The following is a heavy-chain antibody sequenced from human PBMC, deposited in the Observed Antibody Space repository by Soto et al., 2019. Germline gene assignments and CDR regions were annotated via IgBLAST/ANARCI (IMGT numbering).Heavy chain of an antibody. CDR1: GFTFDNYA. CDR2: ISWNGGSV. V-gene: IGHV3-9*01. CDR3: AKAATSLVVADNPFDY. Sequence: EVQLVESGGDLVQPGGSLRLSCAASGFTFDNYAMHWVRQAPGKGLEWVSGISWNGGSVGYADSVKGRFTISRDNAKNSLYLQMNSLRAEDTALYYCAKAATSLVVADNPFDYWGQGTLVTVTS. D-gene: IGHD2-15*01. J-gene: IGHJ4*02.